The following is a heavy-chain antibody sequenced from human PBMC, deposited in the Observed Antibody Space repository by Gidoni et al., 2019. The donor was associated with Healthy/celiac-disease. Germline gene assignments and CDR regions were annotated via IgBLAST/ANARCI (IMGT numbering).Heavy chain of an antibody. D-gene: IGHD3-3*01. CDR3: ARDGNYDVWSGQPHAFDI. J-gene: IGHJ3*02. Sequence: QVQLVASGGGVVQPGRSLRLSCAASGFTFSSYARHWLRQAPGKGLEWVAVISYDGSNKYYADSVKGRFTISRDNSKNTLYLQMNSLRAEETAVYYCARDGNYDVWSGQPHAFDIWGQGTMVTVSS. V-gene: IGHV3-30*04. CDR2: ISYDGSNK. CDR1: GFTFSSYA.